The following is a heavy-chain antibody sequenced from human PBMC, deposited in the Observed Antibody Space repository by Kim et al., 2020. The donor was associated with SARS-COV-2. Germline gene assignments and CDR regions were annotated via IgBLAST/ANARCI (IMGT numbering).Heavy chain of an antibody. J-gene: IGHJ4*02. D-gene: IGHD3-10*01. CDR2: IYYSGST. Sequence: SETLSLTCTVSGGSISSSSYYWGWIRQPPGKGLEWIGSIYYSGSTYYNPSLKSRVTISVDTSKNQFSLKLSSVTAADTAVYYCARHPTDYYYGSGSYYNVLGYFDYWGQGTLVTVSS. CDR3: ARHPTDYYYGSGSYYNVLGYFDY. CDR1: GGSISSSSYY. V-gene: IGHV4-39*01.